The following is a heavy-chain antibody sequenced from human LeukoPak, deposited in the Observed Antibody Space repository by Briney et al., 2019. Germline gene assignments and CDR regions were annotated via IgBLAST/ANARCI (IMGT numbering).Heavy chain of an antibody. Sequence: GGSLRLSCAASGFTFSSYGMHWVRQAPGKGLEWVAVISYDGSNKYYADSVKGRFTISRDNSKNTLYLQMNSLRAEDTAVYYCAKRSYYDSSGYDYWGQGTLVTVSS. D-gene: IGHD3-22*01. CDR3: AKRSYYDSSGYDY. J-gene: IGHJ4*02. CDR1: GFTFSSYG. V-gene: IGHV3-30*18. CDR2: ISYDGSNK.